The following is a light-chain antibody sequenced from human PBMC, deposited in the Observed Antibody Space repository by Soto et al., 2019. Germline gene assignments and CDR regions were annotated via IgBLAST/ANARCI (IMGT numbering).Light chain of an antibody. V-gene: IGKV3-20*01. CDR1: QSVSSSY. CDR3: QQYGSSAFT. CDR2: GAS. J-gene: IGKJ3*01. Sequence: EIVLTQSPGTLSLSPGERATLSCRAIQSVSSSYLAWYQQKPGQAPRLLIYGASSRATGIPDRFSGSGSGTDFTLTSRRLEPEDVAVYYCQQYGSSAFTFGPGTKLDIK.